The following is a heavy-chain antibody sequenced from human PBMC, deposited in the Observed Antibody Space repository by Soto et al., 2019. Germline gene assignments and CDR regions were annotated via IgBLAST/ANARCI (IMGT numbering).Heavy chain of an antibody. J-gene: IGHJ6*02. Sequence: QVQLVQSGAEVKKPGSSVKVSCKSSGGTFSNYGFSWVRQAPGQGLECMGVIVPIFGAEHPQKFQGRVTITADESTNTGFVELRGLRSEDTAVDYCARGGSDYEGSGYYQGHVWGQGTTVTVSS. CDR3: ARGGSDYEGSGYYQGHV. CDR1: GGTFSNYG. V-gene: IGHV1-69*12. CDR2: IVPIFGA. D-gene: IGHD3-22*01.